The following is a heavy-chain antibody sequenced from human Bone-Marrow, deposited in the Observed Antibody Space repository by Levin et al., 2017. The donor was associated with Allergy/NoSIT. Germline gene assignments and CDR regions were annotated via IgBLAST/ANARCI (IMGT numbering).Heavy chain of an antibody. CDR2: IYHTGET. D-gene: IGHD3-10*01. V-gene: IGHV3-53*01. CDR1: GFTVSNYY. CDR3: AREYFYYMDV. Sequence: PGGSLRLSCAASGFTVSNYYMNWVRQAPGKGLEWVSLIYHTGETHYADSAKGRLTISRDNSKNTLYLQMNNLGAEDTAMYDCAREYFYYMDVWGRGTTVTVSS. J-gene: IGHJ6*03.